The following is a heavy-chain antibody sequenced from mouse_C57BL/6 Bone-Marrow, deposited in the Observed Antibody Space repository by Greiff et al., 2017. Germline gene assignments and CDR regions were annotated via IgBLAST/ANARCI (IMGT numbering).Heavy chain of an antibody. CDR3: AISAWFAY. CDR1: GYTFTSYG. J-gene: IGHJ3*01. CDR2: IYPRSGNT. V-gene: IGHV1-81*01. Sequence: QVQLKESGAELARPGASVKLSCKASGYTFTSYGISWVKQRTGQGLEWIGEIYPRSGNTYYNEKFKGKATLTADKSSSTAYMELRSLTSEGSAVYFCAISAWFAYWGQGTLVTVSA.